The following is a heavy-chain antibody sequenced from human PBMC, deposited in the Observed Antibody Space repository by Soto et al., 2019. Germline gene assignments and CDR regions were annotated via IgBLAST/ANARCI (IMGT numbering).Heavy chain of an antibody. J-gene: IGHJ4*02. CDR3: AKDYYADEMGWGYFFDY. D-gene: IGHD3-22*01. V-gene: IGHV3-30*18. Sequence: MESGGGVVQPGRSLRLSCSVSGFTFRSHTMHWVRQAPGKGLEWVALISFDGSKMFYEDSVRGRFSISRDNSMDTLYLQMNSLRPEDTGTCYCAKDYYADEMGWGYFFDYWGQGTLVTVSS. CDR2: ISFDGSKM. CDR1: GFTFRSHT.